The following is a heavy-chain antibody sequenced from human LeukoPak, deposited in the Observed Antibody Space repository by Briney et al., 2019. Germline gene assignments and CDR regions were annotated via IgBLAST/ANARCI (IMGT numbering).Heavy chain of an antibody. CDR1: GFTFRNHW. Sequence: GGSLRLSGAASGFTFRNHWMHWVRQTPGKGLVWGSRISSDGSSTTYADSVKGRFTISRDNAKNTLYLQMNNLRAEDTAMYYCARDQRVTGRPDIDYWGQGTLVIVSS. J-gene: IGHJ4*02. D-gene: IGHD6-6*01. CDR2: ISSDGSST. V-gene: IGHV3-74*03. CDR3: ARDQRVTGRPDIDY.